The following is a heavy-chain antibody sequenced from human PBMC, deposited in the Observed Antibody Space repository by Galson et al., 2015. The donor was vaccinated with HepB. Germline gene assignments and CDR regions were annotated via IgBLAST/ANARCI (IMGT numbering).Heavy chain of an antibody. Sequence: SLRLSCAASGFTLSSYAMSWVRQAPGKGLEWVSAISGSGTSTYYADSMKGRFTISRDNSKNTLYLQMNSLRAEDTAVYYCAKSGSSGWYTFFDYWGQGTLVTVSS. J-gene: IGHJ4*02. CDR3: AKSGSSGWYTFFDY. V-gene: IGHV3-23*01. CDR2: ISGSGTST. CDR1: GFTLSSYA. D-gene: IGHD6-19*01.